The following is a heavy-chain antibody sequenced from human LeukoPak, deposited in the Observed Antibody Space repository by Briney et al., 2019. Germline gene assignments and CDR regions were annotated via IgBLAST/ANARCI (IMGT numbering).Heavy chain of an antibody. J-gene: IGHJ5*02. CDR2: ILSDESST. V-gene: IGHV3-74*01. D-gene: IGHD2-2*01. CDR3: AREELGYCSSTSCYDVVNWFDP. Sequence: GGSLRPSCAASGFTFSSYWMHWVRQAPGKGLVWVSRILSDESSTTYADSVKGRFTISRDNAKNTLYLQMNSLRAEDTAVYYCAREELGYCSSTSCYDVVNWFDPWGQGTLVTVSS. CDR1: GFTFSSYW.